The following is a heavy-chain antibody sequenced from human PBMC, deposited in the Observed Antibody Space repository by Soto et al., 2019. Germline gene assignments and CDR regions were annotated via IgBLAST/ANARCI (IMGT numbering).Heavy chain of an antibody. CDR2: ISWDSGRI. J-gene: IGHJ6*03. D-gene: IGHD2-2*03. CDR3: AKGVALGYCTSISGHNYYKDG. Sequence: EVQLVESGGGLVQPGRSLRLSCSASGFTFDAYAMHWVRQAPGKGLEWVSGISWDSGRIAYADSVKGRFTISRDNAKNSLYLQMTSLRAEDTALDYCAKGVALGYCTSISGHNYYKDGGGKGNTVTVAS. V-gene: IGHV3-9*01. CDR1: GFTFDAYA.